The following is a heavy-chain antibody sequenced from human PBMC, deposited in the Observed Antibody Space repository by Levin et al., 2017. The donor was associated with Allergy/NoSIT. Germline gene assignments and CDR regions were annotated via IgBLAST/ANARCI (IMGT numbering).Heavy chain of an antibody. Sequence: GESLKISCAASGFTFSSYAMHWVRQAPGKGLEWVAVISYDGSNKYYADSVKGRFTISRDNSKNTLYLQMNSLRAEDTAVYYCARDSAEYYFDYWGQGTLVTVSS. CDR3: ARDSAEYYFDY. CDR2: ISYDGSNK. J-gene: IGHJ4*02. CDR1: GFTFSSYA. V-gene: IGHV3-30-3*01.